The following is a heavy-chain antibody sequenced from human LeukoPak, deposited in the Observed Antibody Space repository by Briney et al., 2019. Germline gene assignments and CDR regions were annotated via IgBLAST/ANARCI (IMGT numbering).Heavy chain of an antibody. V-gene: IGHV4-34*01. CDR1: GGSFSGYY. D-gene: IGHD3-9*01. J-gene: IGHJ4*02. CDR2: INHSEIT. CDR3: ARAVTYHDVLIGYYRDYFDY. Sequence: PSEALSLTCAVYGGSFSGYYWSWIRQPPGKGLEWIGEINHSEITNYNPSLKSRVTISVDTSKNQFSLKLSSVTAADTAVYYCARAVTYHDVLIGYYRDYFDYWGQGILVTVSS.